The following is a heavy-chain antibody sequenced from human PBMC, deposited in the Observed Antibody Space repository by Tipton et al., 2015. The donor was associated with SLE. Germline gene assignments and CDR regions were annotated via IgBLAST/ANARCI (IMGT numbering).Heavy chain of an antibody. CDR1: GGAFSGFY. Sequence: TLSLTCAVRGGAFSGFYWSWIRQPPGKGLEWIGYIYYSGSTYYNPSLKSRVTISVDTSKNQFSLKLSSVTAADTAVYYCARRRVDMAAVPVAVHFDSWGQGALVTVSS. V-gene: IGHV4-31*11. J-gene: IGHJ4*02. D-gene: IGHD2-2*01. CDR2: IYYSGST. CDR3: ARRRVDMAAVPVAVHFDS.